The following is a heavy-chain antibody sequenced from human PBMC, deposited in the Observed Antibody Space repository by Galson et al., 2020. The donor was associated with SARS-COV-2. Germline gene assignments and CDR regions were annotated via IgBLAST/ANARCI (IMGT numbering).Heavy chain of an antibody. CDR3: TTDLRVYYDILTGYYIGVDY. D-gene: IGHD3-9*01. CDR1: GFTFSNAW. J-gene: IGHJ4*02. CDR2: IKSKTDGGTT. Sequence: GESLKISCAASGFTFSNAWMSWVRQAPGKGLEWVGRIKSKTDGGTTDYAAPVKGRFTISRDDSKNTLYLQMNSLKTEDTAVYYCTTDLRVYYDILTGYYIGVDYWGQGTLVTVSS. V-gene: IGHV3-15*01.